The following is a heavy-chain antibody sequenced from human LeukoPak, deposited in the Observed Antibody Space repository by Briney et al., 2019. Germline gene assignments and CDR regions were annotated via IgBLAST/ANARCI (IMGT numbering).Heavy chain of an antibody. D-gene: IGHD2-15*01. J-gene: IGHJ5*02. V-gene: IGHV1-18*01. CDR1: GYTFTSYG. CDR2: ISAYNGNT. CDR3: ARVDAVIFLGRWFDP. Sequence: ASVKVSCKASGYTFTSYGISWVRQAPGQGLEWMGWISAYNGNTNYAQKLQGRVTMTTDTSTSTAYMELRSLRSDDTAVYYCARVDAVIFLGRWFDPWGQGTLVSVSS.